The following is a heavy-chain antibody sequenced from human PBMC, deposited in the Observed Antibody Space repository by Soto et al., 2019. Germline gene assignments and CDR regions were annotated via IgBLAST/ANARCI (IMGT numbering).Heavy chain of an antibody. CDR3: AKNGFRYYYYGMDV. V-gene: IGHV3-43*01. Sequence: GGSLRLSCAASGFTFDDYTMHWVRQAPGKGLEWVSLFSWDGGSTYYADSVKGRFTISRDNSKNSLYLKMNSLRTEDTALYYCAKNGFRYYYYGMDVWGQGTTVTVS. J-gene: IGHJ6*02. D-gene: IGHD3-10*01. CDR2: FSWDGGST. CDR1: GFTFDDYT.